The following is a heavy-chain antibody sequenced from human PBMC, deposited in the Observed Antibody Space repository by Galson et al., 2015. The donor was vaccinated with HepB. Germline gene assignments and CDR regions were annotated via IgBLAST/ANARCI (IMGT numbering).Heavy chain of an antibody. V-gene: IGHV1-2*06. CDR2: INPNSGGT. J-gene: IGHJ3*02. Sequence: VSCKASGYTFTGYYMHWVRQAPGQGLEWMGRINPNSGGTNYAQKFQGRVTMTRDTSISTAYMELSRLRSDDTAVYYCARDLGIGLYAFDIWGQGTMVTVSS. CDR3: ARDLGIGLYAFDI. D-gene: IGHD7-27*01. CDR1: GYTFTGYY.